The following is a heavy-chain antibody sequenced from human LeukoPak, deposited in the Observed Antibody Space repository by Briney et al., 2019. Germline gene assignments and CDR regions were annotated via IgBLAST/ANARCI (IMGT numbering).Heavy chain of an antibody. V-gene: IGHV3-23*01. J-gene: IGHJ6*02. Sequence: GGSLRLSCAASGFPFSTYAMSWVRQAPGKGLEWVSVISGSGGDTYYADSVKGRFTISRDNSKNTLYLQMNSLRAEDTAVYYCARDYSSGWYVDYYYYYGMDVWGQGTTVTVSS. CDR2: ISGSGGDT. CDR3: ARDYSSGWYVDYYYYYGMDV. CDR1: GFPFSTYA. D-gene: IGHD6-19*01.